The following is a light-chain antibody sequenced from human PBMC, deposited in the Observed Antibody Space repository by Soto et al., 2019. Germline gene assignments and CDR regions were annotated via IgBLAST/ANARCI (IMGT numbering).Light chain of an antibody. V-gene: IGLV1-40*01. CDR3: QSYDISLHNYV. J-gene: IGLJ1*01. CDR1: SSNIGAGYD. Sequence: QSALTQPPSVSGAPGQTITISCTGSSSNIGAGYDVHWYQHLPGTAPKLLIYGDNNRPSGVPDRFSGSKSGTSASLAITRLQAEDEADYYCQSYDISLHNYVFGTGTKLTVL. CDR2: GDN.